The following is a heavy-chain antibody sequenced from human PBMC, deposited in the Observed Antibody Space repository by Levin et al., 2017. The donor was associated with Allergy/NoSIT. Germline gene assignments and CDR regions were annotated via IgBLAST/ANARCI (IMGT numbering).Heavy chain of an antibody. J-gene: IGHJ2*01. CDR2: VSFDGNDK. D-gene: IGHD6-19*01. Sequence: GGSLRLSCAASGFTFTNYGIHWVRQAPGTGLEWVAVVSFDGNDKYYAGSVKGRFTISRDNSKNALYLQINSLKSEDTAVYYCAREGSDKAVAGYWYFDLWGRGTLVTVSS. CDR1: GFTFTNYG. CDR3: AREGSDKAVAGYWYFDL. V-gene: IGHV3-30*03.